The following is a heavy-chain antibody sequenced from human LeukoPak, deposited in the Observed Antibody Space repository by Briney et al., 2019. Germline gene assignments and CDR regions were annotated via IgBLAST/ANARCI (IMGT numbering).Heavy chain of an antibody. V-gene: IGHV3-30*03. CDR3: ARGGYCSTASCYPNHSHP. CDR2: ISNDGNYK. J-gene: IGHJ5*02. D-gene: IGHD2-2*03. CDR1: GFTFSHYG. Sequence: PVGSLRLSSAASGFTFSHYGMHWVRQAPGKGLEWVTFISNDGNYKYYADSVKSRFTISRDNSKNTLYLQMNSLRAEDTAVYYCARGGYCSTASCYPNHSHPWGEGPLVTVSS.